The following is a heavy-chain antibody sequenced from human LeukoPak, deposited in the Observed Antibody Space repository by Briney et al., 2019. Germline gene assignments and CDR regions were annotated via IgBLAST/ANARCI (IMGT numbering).Heavy chain of an antibody. V-gene: IGHV3-7*01. D-gene: IGHD5-18*01. CDR1: GFTFSDYW. J-gene: IGHJ4*02. Sequence: GGSLRLSCAASGFTFSDYWMSWVRQAPSKGLEWVANIKQDGSEKFYVDSVKGRLTISRDNAKNSLFLQMNTLRAEDTAVYYCARGSDTAMVLFYYFDYWGQGTLVTVSS. CDR2: IKQDGSEK. CDR3: ARGSDTAMVLFYYFDY.